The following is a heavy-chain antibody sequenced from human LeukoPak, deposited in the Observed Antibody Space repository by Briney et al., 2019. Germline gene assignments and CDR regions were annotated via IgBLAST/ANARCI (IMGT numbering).Heavy chain of an antibody. D-gene: IGHD1-26*01. V-gene: IGHV3-7*01. CDR1: GFTFSNYW. J-gene: IGHJ4*02. Sequence: GGSLRLSCAASGFTFSNYWMSWVRQAPGKGLEWVANIKQDGSEKYYVDSVKGRFTISRDNAKNSLYLQMNSQRAEDTAVYYCARDPSGSYWSYFDYWGQGTLVTVSS. CDR2: IKQDGSEK. CDR3: ARDPSGSYWSYFDY.